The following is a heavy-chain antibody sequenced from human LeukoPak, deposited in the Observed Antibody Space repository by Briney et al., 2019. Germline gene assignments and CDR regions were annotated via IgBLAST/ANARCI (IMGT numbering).Heavy chain of an antibody. Sequence: GGSLRLSCAASGFTSSSYSMNWVRQAPGKGLEWVSSISSSSSYIYYADSVKGRFTISRDNAKNSLYLQMNSLRAEDTAVYYCASFRSGSYPRLDYWGQGTLVTVSS. CDR3: ASFRSGSYPRLDY. D-gene: IGHD3-10*01. CDR2: ISSSSSYI. J-gene: IGHJ4*02. CDR1: GFTSSSYS. V-gene: IGHV3-21*01.